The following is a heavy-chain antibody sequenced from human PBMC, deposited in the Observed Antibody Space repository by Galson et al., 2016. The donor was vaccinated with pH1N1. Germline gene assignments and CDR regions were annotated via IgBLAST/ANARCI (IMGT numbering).Heavy chain of an antibody. Sequence: SLRLSCAASGFTFSSYWMSWVRQAPGKGLEWVANIKQDGSEKYYVDSLKGRFTISRDNAKNSLYLQMDSLRAEDTAVYYCARLRGQQERLGGLDYWGPGTLVTVSS. CDR3: ARLRGQQERLGGLDY. V-gene: IGHV3-7*01. CDR2: IKQDGSEK. D-gene: IGHD1-1*01. J-gene: IGHJ4*02. CDR1: GFTFSSYW.